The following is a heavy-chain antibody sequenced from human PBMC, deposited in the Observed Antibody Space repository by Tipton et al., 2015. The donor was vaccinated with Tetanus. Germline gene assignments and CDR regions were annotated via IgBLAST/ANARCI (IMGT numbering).Heavy chain of an antibody. D-gene: IGHD3-3*01. CDR2: ISYDGSNK. CDR3: ARGDFWSGYSYGRDV. CDR1: GFTFSSYA. J-gene: IGHJ6*02. V-gene: IGHV3-30*04. Sequence: SLRLSCAASGFTFSSYAMHWVRQAPGKGLEWVAVISYDGSNKYYADSVKGRFTISRDNSKNTLYLQMNSLRAEDTAVYYCARGDFWSGYSYGRDVWGQGTAVTVS.